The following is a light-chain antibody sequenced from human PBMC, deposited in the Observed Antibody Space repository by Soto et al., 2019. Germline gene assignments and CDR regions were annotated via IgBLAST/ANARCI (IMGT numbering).Light chain of an antibody. CDR2: DAF. Sequence: EKVMTQSPATLSVSPGERATLSCRASQNVKTRLAWYQQKPGQAPRLLIYDAFTSATRIPARFSGSASGTGFTLTISSLQSEDFAVYYCQQDDEWPLTFGGGTKVEIK. CDR1: QNVKTR. V-gene: IGKV3-15*01. CDR3: QQDDEWPLT. J-gene: IGKJ4*01.